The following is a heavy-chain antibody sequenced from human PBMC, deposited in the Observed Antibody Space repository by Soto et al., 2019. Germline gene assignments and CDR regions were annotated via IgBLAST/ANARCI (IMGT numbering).Heavy chain of an antibody. J-gene: IGHJ4*02. V-gene: IGHV3-23*01. CDR2: ISGSGGST. CDR3: ANEFLNYYGSGSYYRDY. D-gene: IGHD3-10*01. CDR1: GFTFSSYA. Sequence: VQLLESGGGLVQPGGSLRLSCAASGFTFSSYAMSWVRQAPGKGLEWVSAISGSGGSTYYADSVKGRFTISRDNSKNTLYLQMNSLRAEDTAVYYCANEFLNYYGSGSYYRDYWGQGTLVTVSS.